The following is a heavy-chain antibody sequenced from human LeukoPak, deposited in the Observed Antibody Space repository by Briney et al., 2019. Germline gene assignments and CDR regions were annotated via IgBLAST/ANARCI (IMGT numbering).Heavy chain of an antibody. CDR3: ARAPEVPAALPNWFDP. V-gene: IGHV3-30*01. D-gene: IGHD2-2*02. CDR2: ISYDGGNK. J-gene: IGHJ5*02. CDR1: GFTFSSYA. Sequence: PGGSLRLSCAASGFTFSSYAMHWVRQAPGKGLEWVAVISYDGGNKYYADSAKGRFTISRDNSKNTLYLQMNSLRAEDTAVYYCARAPEVPAALPNWFDPWGQGTLVTVSS.